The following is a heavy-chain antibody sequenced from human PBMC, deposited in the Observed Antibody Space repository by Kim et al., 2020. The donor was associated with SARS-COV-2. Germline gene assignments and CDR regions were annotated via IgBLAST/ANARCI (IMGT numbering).Heavy chain of an antibody. CDR1: GFTFDSYE. V-gene: IGHV3-48*03. CDR2: ISDSGSTT. CDR3: ARESVTGTDAFDI. D-gene: IGHD6-19*01. Sequence: GGSLRLSYAASGFTFDSYEINWVRQAPGKGLEWVSYISDSGSTTYYADSVKGRFTVSRDNAKNSLFLQMNSLRAEDTAVYYCARESVTGTDAFDIWGQGTLVTVSS. J-gene: IGHJ3*02.